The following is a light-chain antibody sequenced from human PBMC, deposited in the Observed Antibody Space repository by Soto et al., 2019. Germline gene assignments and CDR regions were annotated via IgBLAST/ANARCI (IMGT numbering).Light chain of an antibody. J-gene: IGKJ4*01. CDR2: SAS. CDR1: QSVRST. V-gene: IGKV3-15*01. Sequence: VMTRSQATLSVSPGEGATLSCRASQSVRSTLAWYQQKPGQAPRLLIYSASTRATGVPARFSGSGSGTEFALTISSLRSEDFAVYYCQQYNIWPLTFGGGTKVAIK. CDR3: QQYNIWPLT.